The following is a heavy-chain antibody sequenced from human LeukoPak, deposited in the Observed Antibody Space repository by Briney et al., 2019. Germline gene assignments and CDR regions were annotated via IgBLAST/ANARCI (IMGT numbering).Heavy chain of an antibody. V-gene: IGHV4-59*12. CDR2: IYYSGST. Sequence: SETLSLTCTVSGGSISSYYWSWIRQPPGKGLEWIGYIYYSGSTNYNPSLKSRVTISVDTSKNQFSLKLSSVTAADTAVYYCARDPPRIAAAGPYYYGMDVWGQGTTVTVSS. CDR1: GGSISSYY. CDR3: ARDPPRIAAAGPYYYGMDV. J-gene: IGHJ6*02. D-gene: IGHD6-13*01.